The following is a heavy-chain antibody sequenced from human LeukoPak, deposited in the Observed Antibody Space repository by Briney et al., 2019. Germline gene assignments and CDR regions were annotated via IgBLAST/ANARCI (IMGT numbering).Heavy chain of an antibody. J-gene: IGHJ4*02. Sequence: GGSLRLSCAASGFTFSSYWMSWVRQAPGKGLEWVANIKQDGSEKYYVDSVKGRFTISRDNAKNSLYLQMNSLRAEDTAVYYCAKGGKWDVAPFDYWGQGTLVTVSS. CDR3: AKGGKWDVAPFDY. CDR2: IKQDGSEK. CDR1: GFTFSSYW. D-gene: IGHD1-26*01. V-gene: IGHV3-7*01.